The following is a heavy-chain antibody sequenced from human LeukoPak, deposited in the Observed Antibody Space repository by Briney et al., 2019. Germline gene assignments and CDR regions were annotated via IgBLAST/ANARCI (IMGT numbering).Heavy chain of an antibody. Sequence: SVKVSCKASGGTFSSYAISWVRQAPGQGLEWMGGIIPIFGTANYAQKFQGRVTITADESTSTAYMEPSSLRSEDTAVYYCARESPEYYGSGSYYSGLDYWGQGTLVTVSS. CDR1: GGTFSSYA. D-gene: IGHD3-10*01. V-gene: IGHV1-69*13. CDR2: IIPIFGTA. J-gene: IGHJ4*02. CDR3: ARESPEYYGSGSYYSGLDY.